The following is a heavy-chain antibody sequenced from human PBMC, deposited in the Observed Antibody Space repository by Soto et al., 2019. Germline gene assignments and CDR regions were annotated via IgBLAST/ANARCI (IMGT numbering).Heavy chain of an antibody. CDR3: MLGSGWKDFDY. CDR1: GGSISSYY. D-gene: IGHD3-22*01. V-gene: IGHV4-59*04. CDR2: IYCSGRT. J-gene: IGHJ4*02. Sequence: SETLSLTCTVSGGSISSYYWSWIRQPPGKGLEWIGYIYCSGRTYYNPSLKSRVTISVDTSKNQFSLKLSSVTAADTAVYYCMLGSGWKDFDYWGQGTLVTVSS.